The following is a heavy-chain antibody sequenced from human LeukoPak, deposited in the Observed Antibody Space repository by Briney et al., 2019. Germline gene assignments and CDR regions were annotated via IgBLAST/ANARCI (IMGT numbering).Heavy chain of an antibody. CDR1: GFTFSSYC. V-gene: IGHV3-21*01. CDR3: ARAPYYDSSGVLMGFDY. CDR2: ISSSSSYI. Sequence: PGGSLRLSCAASGFTFSSYCMNWVRQAPGKGLEWVSSISSSSSYIYYADSVKGRFTISRDNAKNSLYLQMNSLRAEDTAVYYCARAPYYDSSGVLMGFDYWGQGTLVTVSS. J-gene: IGHJ4*02. D-gene: IGHD3-22*01.